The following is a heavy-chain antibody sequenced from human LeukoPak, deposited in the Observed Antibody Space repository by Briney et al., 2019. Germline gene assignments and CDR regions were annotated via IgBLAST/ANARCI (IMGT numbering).Heavy chain of an antibody. CDR1: GFTFSNFA. V-gene: IGHV3-23*01. D-gene: IGHD3-10*01. Sequence: VGSLRLSCAASGFTFSNFAMSWVRQAPGKGLEWGSAISGSDGSTYYADSVKGRFTISRDNSKNTLYLQMNSLRAEDTAVYYCAKVGHSGSGSYGDWGQGTLVTVSS. CDR2: ISGSDGST. CDR3: AKVGHSGSGSYGD. J-gene: IGHJ4*02.